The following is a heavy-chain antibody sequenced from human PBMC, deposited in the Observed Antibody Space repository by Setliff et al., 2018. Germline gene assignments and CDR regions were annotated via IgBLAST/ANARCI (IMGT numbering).Heavy chain of an antibody. D-gene: IGHD5-12*01. CDR1: GGSISSGGYY. Sequence: SETLSLTCTVSGGSISSGGYYWSWIRQHPGKGLEWIGYIYYSGSTYYNPSLKSRVTISVDTSKNQFSLKLSSVTAADTAVYYCARDNNPGYSGYWGRFDYWGQGTLVTVSS. CDR3: ARDNNPGYSGYWGRFDY. V-gene: IGHV4-31*03. J-gene: IGHJ4*02. CDR2: IYYSGST.